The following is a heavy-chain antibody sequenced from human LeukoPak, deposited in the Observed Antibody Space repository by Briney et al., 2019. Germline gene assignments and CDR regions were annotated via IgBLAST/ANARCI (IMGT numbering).Heavy chain of an antibody. V-gene: IGHV3-23*01. Sequence: PGRSLRLSCAASGFTFSSYGMHWVRQAPGKGLEWVSAISGSGGSTYYADSVKGRFTISRDNSKNTLYLQMNSLRAEDTAVYYCAKHELAHDYGDYAFDYWGQGTLVTVSS. CDR3: AKHELAHDYGDYAFDY. CDR1: GFTFSSYG. CDR2: ISGSGGST. J-gene: IGHJ4*02. D-gene: IGHD4-17*01.